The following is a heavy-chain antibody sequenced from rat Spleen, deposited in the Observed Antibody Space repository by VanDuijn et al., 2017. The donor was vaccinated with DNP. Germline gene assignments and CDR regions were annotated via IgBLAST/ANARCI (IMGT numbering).Heavy chain of an antibody. Sequence: EVQLVESGGGLVQPGRSLKLSCAVSGITFSDHNMAWVRQAPKTSLEWVASISYEGSRTYYGDSVRGRFTISRDNAKSTLYLQMDSLRSEDTATYYCARSWGDDGYPPFAYWGQGTLVTVSS. D-gene: IGHD1-12*03. J-gene: IGHJ3*01. CDR2: ISYEGSRT. CDR3: ARSWGDDGYPPFAY. CDR1: GITFSDHN. V-gene: IGHV5-22*01.